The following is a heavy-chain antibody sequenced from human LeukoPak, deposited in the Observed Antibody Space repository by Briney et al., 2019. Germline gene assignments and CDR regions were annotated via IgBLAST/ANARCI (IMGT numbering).Heavy chain of an antibody. CDR2: VYYTGNT. J-gene: IGHJ4*02. D-gene: IGHD6-19*01. V-gene: IGHV4-59*01. Sequence: SETLSLTCTVSGGSISNYYWSWIRQPPGKGLEWIGYVYYTGNTDHNPSLKSRDTISVDTSRNQFPLKLNSVTAADTAVYYCARGYSSGWHYFAFWGQGILVTVSS. CDR1: GGSISNYY. CDR3: ARGYSSGWHYFAF.